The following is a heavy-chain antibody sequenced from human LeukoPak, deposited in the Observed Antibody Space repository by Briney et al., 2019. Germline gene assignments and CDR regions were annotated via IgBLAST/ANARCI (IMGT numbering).Heavy chain of an antibody. CDR2: IYYSGST. Sequence: SETLSLTCTVSGGSISSSSYYWGWIRQPPGKGLEWIGSIYYSGSTYYNPSLKSRVTISVDTSKNQFSLKPSSVTAADTAVYYCARQISGSYLDYFDYWGQGTLVTVSS. D-gene: IGHD1-26*01. CDR3: ARQISGSYLDYFDY. V-gene: IGHV4-39*01. CDR1: GGSISSSSYY. J-gene: IGHJ4*02.